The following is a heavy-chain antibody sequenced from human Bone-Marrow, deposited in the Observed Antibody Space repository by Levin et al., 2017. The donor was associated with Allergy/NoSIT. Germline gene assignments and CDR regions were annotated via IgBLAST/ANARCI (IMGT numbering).Heavy chain of an antibody. D-gene: IGHD7-27*01. Sequence: PQASVKVSCKASGYTFSDYYIDWVRQAPGQGLEWMGWINPNSGATNYAQKFQGRVTMTPDSSISTIYMELSSLRSDDTAVYYCARERGVINLGILGHWGQGTLVTVSS. CDR2: INPNSGAT. J-gene: IGHJ4*02. CDR1: GYTFSDYY. CDR3: ARERGVINLGILGH. V-gene: IGHV1-2*02.